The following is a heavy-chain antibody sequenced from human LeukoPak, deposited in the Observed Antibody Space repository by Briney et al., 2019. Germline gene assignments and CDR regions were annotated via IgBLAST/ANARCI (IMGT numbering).Heavy chain of an antibody. CDR3: ARDLTAAAGDY. D-gene: IGHD6-13*01. CDR2: ISSSGSSI. V-gene: IGHV3-48*03. Sequence: GGSLRLSCAASGFTFSSYEMNWVRQAPGKGLEWVSYISSSGSSIYYADSVKGRFTISRDNGKNSLYLHMNSLRAEDTAVYYCARDLTAAAGDYWGQGTLVTVS. CDR1: GFTFSSYE. J-gene: IGHJ4*02.